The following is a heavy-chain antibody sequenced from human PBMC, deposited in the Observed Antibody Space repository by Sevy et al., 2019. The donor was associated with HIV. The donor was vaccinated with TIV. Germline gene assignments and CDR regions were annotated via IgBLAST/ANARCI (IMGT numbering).Heavy chain of an antibody. CDR2: ISAYNGNT. CDR3: ARDCPYCTGGVCYPSYYYGMDV. CDR1: GYTFTSYG. J-gene: IGHJ6*02. V-gene: IGHV1-18*01. Sequence: ASVKVSCKASGYTFTSYGISWVRQAPGQGLEWMGWISAYNGNTNYAQKLQGRVTMTTDTSTSTAYMELRSLRSDDTAVYYCARDCPYCTGGVCYPSYYYGMDVSGQRTSVTVSS. D-gene: IGHD2-8*02.